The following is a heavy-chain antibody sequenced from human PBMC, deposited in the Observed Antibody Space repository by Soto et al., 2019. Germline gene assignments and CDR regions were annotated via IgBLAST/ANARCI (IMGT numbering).Heavy chain of an antibody. D-gene: IGHD6-6*01. CDR2: ISWNSGSM. CDR1: GFTFDDYA. J-gene: IGHJ6*02. Sequence: PGGSLRLSCAASGFTFDDYAMHWVRQAPGKGLEWVSGISWNSGSMGYADSVKGRFTISRDNAKNSLYLQMNSLRAEDTALYYCAKDIQSSSSYYYGMDVWGQGXTVTVYS. V-gene: IGHV3-9*01. CDR3: AKDIQSSSSYYYGMDV.